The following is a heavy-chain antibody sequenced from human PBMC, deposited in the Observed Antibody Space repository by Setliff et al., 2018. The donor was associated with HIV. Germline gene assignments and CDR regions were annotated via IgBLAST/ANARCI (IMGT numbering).Heavy chain of an antibody. Sequence: GGSLRLSCAASGFTFSSYWMNWVRQAPGKGLEWVSYITSSGSITYYADSVKGRFTVSRDSAQSSLYLQMSSLRAEDTAVYYCARSHYYCAREADGIDFWGQGTLVTVSS. V-gene: IGHV3-48*04. CDR2: ITSSGSIT. CDR1: GFTFSSYW. CDR3: ARSHYYCAREADGIDF. J-gene: IGHJ4*02. D-gene: IGHD3-10*01.